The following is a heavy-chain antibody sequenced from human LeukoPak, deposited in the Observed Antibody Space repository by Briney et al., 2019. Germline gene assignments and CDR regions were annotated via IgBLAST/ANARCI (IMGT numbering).Heavy chain of an antibody. CDR3: ARWGNDYSQFDS. D-gene: IGHD4-11*01. V-gene: IGHV3-7*03. Sequence: GGSLRLSCAASGFTFSNYWMAWVRQAPGKGPEWVANINLDGSQKYYVDSVKGRFTISRGNAENSLYLQMNSLRAEDTAVYFCARWGNDYSQFDSWGQGTLVTVS. CDR2: INLDGSQK. J-gene: IGHJ4*02. CDR1: GFTFSNYW.